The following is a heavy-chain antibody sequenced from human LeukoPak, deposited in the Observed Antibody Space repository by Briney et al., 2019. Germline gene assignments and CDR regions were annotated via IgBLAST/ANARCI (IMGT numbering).Heavy chain of an antibody. V-gene: IGHV3-21*01. Sequence: PGGSLRLSCAASGFTFSSYSMNWVRQAPGKGLEWVSSISSSSYIYYADSVKGRFTISRDNAKNSLYLQMNSLRAEDTAVYYCARALSRIAARPHYYYYYMDVRGKGTTVTVSS. CDR2: ISSSSYI. D-gene: IGHD6-6*01. J-gene: IGHJ6*03. CDR1: GFTFSSYS. CDR3: ARALSRIAARPHYYYYYMDV.